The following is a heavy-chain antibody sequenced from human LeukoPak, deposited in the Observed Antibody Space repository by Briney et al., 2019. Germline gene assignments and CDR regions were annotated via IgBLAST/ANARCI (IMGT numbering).Heavy chain of an antibody. CDR2: IKQDRSEK. D-gene: IGHD3-9*01. CDR1: GFTFSNYW. V-gene: IGHV3-7*01. Sequence: AGGSLRLSCAASGFTFSNYWMSWVRQAPGKGLEWVANIKQDRSEKYYVDSVKGRFTISRDNAKNSLYLQMNSLRAEDTAVYYCARDSARPLLRYFDWLLYYWGQGTLVTVSS. CDR3: ARDSARPLLRYFDWLLYY. J-gene: IGHJ4*02.